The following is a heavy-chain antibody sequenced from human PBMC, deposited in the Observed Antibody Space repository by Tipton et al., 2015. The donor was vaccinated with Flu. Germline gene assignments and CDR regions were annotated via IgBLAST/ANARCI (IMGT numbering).Heavy chain of an antibody. J-gene: IGHJ2*01. V-gene: IGHV2-70*11. CDR3: ARTNPLRGYSYGKDYWYFDL. Sequence: LVKPSQTLTLTCTFSGFSLSTSGMCVSWIRQPPGKALEWLARIDWDDDKYYSTSLKTRLTISKDTSKNQVVLTMTNMDPVDTATYYCARTNPLRGYSYGKDYWYFDLWGRGPLVTVSS. D-gene: IGHD5-18*01. CDR2: IDWDDDK. CDR1: GFSLSTSGMC.